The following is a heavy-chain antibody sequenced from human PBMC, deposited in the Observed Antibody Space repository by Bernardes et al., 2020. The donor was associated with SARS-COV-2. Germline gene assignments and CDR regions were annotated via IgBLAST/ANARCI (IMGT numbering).Heavy chain of an antibody. J-gene: IGHJ4*02. Sequence: SETLSLTCTVSGGSISSYYWSWIRQPPGKGLEWIGYIYYSGSTNYNPSLKSRVTISVDTSKNQFSLKLSSVTAADTAVYYCARAQREILTGYYNDYWGQGTLVTVSS. CDR3: ARAQREILTGYYNDY. CDR1: GGSISSYY. D-gene: IGHD3-9*01. CDR2: IYYSGST. V-gene: IGHV4-59*01.